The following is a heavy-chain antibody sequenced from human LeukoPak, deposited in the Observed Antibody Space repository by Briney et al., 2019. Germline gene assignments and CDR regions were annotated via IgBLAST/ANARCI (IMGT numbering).Heavy chain of an antibody. CDR1: GFTFSSYS. CDR3: ARDQVGASFDY. Sequence: GGSLRLSCAASGFTFSSYSMNWVRQAPGKGLEWVSSISSSSYIYYADSVKGRFTISRDNAKNSLYLQMNSLRAEDTAVYYCARDQVGASFDYWGQGTLVTVSS. J-gene: IGHJ4*02. D-gene: IGHD1-26*01. CDR2: ISSSSYI. V-gene: IGHV3-21*01.